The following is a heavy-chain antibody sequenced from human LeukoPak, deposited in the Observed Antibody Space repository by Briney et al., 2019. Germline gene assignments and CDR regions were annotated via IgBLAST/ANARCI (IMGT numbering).Heavy chain of an antibody. J-gene: IGHJ4*02. D-gene: IGHD2-2*01. CDR1: GFTFSTYA. V-gene: IGHV3-23*01. CDR2: INGVGGST. Sequence: GGSLRLSCAASGFTFSTYAMSWVRQAPGQGLEWVSSINGVGGSTYYAESVKGRFTVSRDNSKNTLYLQMDSPRAEDTAVYYCAKRPDCSTTNCFRFEYWGQGTLVTVSS. CDR3: AKRPDCSTTNCFRFEY.